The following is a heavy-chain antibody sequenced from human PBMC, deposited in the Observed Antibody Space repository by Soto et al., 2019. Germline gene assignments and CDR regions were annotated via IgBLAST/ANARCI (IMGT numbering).Heavy chain of an antibody. CDR2: IIPILGIA. CDR3: ATSLRQSPFDY. Sequence: QVQLVQSGAEVKKPGSSVKVSCKASGGTFSSYTISWVRQAPGQGLEWMGRIIPILGIANYAQKFQGRVTITADKSTSPAYMELSSLRSEDTAVYYCATSLRQSPFDYWGQGTLVTVSS. CDR1: GGTFSSYT. V-gene: IGHV1-69*02. J-gene: IGHJ4*02.